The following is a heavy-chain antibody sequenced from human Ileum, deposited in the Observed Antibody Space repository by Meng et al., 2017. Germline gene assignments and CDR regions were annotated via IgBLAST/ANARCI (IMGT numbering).Heavy chain of an antibody. J-gene: IGHJ4*02. Sequence: QGQLQESGPGLVKPSGTLSLTCAVSGGSISTSNWWSWLRQSPGQGLEWIGEIYHTGSTTYNPSLESRVTVSVDKSNNQFSLRLTSATAADTAVYYCARVSQRDGYNSANFDYWGQGALVTAPQ. V-gene: IGHV4-4*02. CDR3: ARVSQRDGYNSANFDY. CDR1: GGSISTSNW. D-gene: IGHD5-24*01. CDR2: IYHTGST.